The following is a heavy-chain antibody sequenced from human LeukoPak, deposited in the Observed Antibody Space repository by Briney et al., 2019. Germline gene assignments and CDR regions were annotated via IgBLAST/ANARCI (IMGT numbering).Heavy chain of an antibody. D-gene: IGHD3-3*01. CDR1: GFTFSSYG. J-gene: IGHJ4*02. CDR2: IWYDGSDK. CDR3: AKDADFWSGYYGIDY. Sequence: GRSLRLSCAASGFTFSSYGMHWVRQAPGKGLEWVAVIWYDGSDKYYADSVKGRFTISRDNSKNTLYLQMNSLRAEDTAVYYCAKDADFWSGYYGIDYWGQGTLVTVSS. V-gene: IGHV3-33*06.